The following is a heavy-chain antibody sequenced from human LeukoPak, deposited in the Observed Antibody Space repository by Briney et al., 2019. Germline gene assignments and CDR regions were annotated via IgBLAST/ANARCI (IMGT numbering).Heavy chain of an antibody. CDR2: ISINGDYT. V-gene: IGHV3-23*01. Sequence: PGGSLRLSXATSGFTFSSSVMSWVRQAPGKGLEWVSGISINGDYTHYADSVRGRFTISRDDSRNTLYMQMNSLRAEDTAIYYCAQWGVDEGGWRHYVDYWGQGALVIVSS. CDR3: AQWGVDEGGWRHYVDY. J-gene: IGHJ4*02. D-gene: IGHD3-16*01. CDR1: GFTFSSSV.